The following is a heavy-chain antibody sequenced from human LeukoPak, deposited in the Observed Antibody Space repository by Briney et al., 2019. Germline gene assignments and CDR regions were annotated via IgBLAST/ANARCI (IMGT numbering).Heavy chain of an antibody. Sequence: GGPLRLSCAASGFTFSSYAMSWVRQAPGKGLEWVAAISGPAGSWDYADSVKGRFTVSRDNSKNTLFLQMNSLRAEDTATYYCAKKVGLVSAPLWYFDVWGQGTLVAVSS. CDR2: ISGPAGSW. CDR3: AKKVGLVSAPLWYFDV. D-gene: IGHD5/OR15-5a*01. J-gene: IGHJ4*02. CDR1: GFTFSSYA. V-gene: IGHV3-23*01.